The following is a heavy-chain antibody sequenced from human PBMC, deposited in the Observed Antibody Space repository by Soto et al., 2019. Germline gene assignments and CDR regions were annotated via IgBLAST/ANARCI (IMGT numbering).Heavy chain of an antibody. D-gene: IGHD2-21*01. V-gene: IGHV1-2*04. Sequence: QVQLVQSGAEVKKPGASVKVSCKASGYTFTGYYMHWVRQAPGQGLEWMGWINPNSGGTNYAQKFQGWVTMTSETSISTAYMELSRLRSDDTAVYYCARSPSVAIRSYYYYYMDVWGKGTTVTVSS. CDR1: GYTFTGYY. CDR3: ARSPSVAIRSYYYYYMDV. J-gene: IGHJ6*03. CDR2: INPNSGGT.